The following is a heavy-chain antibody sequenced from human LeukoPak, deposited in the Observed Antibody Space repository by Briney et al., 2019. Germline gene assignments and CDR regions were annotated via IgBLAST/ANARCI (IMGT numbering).Heavy chain of an antibody. Sequence: GRSLRLSCAASGFTFSSYAMHWVRQAPGKGLEWVAVISYDGSNKYYADSVKGRFTISRDNSKNTLYLQMNSLRAEDTAVYYCARDGDGRGAFDIWGQGTMVTVSS. V-gene: IGHV3-30-3*01. CDR3: ARDGDGRGAFDI. J-gene: IGHJ3*02. D-gene: IGHD7-27*01. CDR1: GFTFSSYA. CDR2: ISYDGSNK.